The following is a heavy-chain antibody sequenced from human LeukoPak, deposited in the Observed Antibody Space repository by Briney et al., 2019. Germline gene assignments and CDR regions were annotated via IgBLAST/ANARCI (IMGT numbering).Heavy chain of an antibody. CDR3: ASRGATDWFDP. V-gene: IGHV5-51*01. CDR2: IYPGYSDT. D-gene: IGHD1-14*01. Sequence: GASLKISCKGSGFRFTSYWIGWVRQMPGKGLEWMGIIYPGYSDTRYSPSFQGQVTISADKSISTAYLQCSSLKASDTAMYYCASRGATDWFDPWGQGTLVTVSS. J-gene: IGHJ5*02. CDR1: GFRFTSYW.